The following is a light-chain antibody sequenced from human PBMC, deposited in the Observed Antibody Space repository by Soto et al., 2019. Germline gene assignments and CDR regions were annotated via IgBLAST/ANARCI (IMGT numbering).Light chain of an antibody. V-gene: IGKV3-11*01. CDR3: QQRRNWT. CDR2: DAS. Sequence: EIVLTQSPATLSLSPGERATLSCRASPSVSSYLAWYQQKPGQAPRLRIYDASNRSTGIPARFSGSGSRTDLTLTISSLEPEDVAVYYCQQRRNWTFGQGTTVEVK. J-gene: IGKJ1*01. CDR1: PSVSSY.